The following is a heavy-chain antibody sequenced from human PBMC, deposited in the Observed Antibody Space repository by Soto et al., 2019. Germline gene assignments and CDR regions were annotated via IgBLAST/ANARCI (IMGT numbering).Heavy chain of an antibody. V-gene: IGHV1-3*01. CDR3: ARGAMTYYYDSTPLDY. CDR1: GYTFTSYA. Sequence: ASVKVSCKASGYTFTSYAMHWVRQAPGQRLEWMGWINAGNGNTKYSQKFQGRVTITRDTSASTAYMELSSLRSEDTAVYYRARGAMTYYYDSTPLDYWGQGTLVTVSS. D-gene: IGHD3-22*01. J-gene: IGHJ4*02. CDR2: INAGNGNT.